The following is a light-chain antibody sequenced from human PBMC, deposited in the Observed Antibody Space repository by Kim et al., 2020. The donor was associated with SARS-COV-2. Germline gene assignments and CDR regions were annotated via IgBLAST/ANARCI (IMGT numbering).Light chain of an antibody. J-gene: IGKJ2*01. Sequence: EIVLTQSPATLSLSQGERATLSCGASQSVTGSHLAWYQQKPGLAPRLLIYDASSRATDIPDRFSGSGSGTDFTLTISRLEPEDFAVYYCQQYDSSLPNTFGQGTKLEI. V-gene: IGKV3D-20*01. CDR3: QQYDSSLPNT. CDR1: QSVTGSH. CDR2: DAS.